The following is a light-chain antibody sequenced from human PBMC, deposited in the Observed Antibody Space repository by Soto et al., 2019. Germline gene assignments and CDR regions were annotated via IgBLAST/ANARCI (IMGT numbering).Light chain of an antibody. Sequence: EIVMTQTPATLSVSPRERATLSCRASQSISRNVAWYQQKPGQAPRLLMYGASTRATGIPARFSGSGSGTEFTLSISSLQSEDFSGYYCQQYNTWPWTFGKGTKVEFK. V-gene: IGKV3-15*01. J-gene: IGKJ1*01. CDR3: QQYNTWPWT. CDR1: QSISRN. CDR2: GAS.